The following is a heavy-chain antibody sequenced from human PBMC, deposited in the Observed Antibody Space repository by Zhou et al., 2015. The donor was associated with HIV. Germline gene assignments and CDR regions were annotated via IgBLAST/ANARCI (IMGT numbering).Heavy chain of an antibody. Sequence: QVQLVQSGAEVKKPGSSVKVSCKASGGTFSSYAISWVRQAPGQGLEWMGIINPSGGSTSYAQKFQGRVTMTRDTSTSTAYMELSSLRSEDTAVYYCARDGATVTQDYYYYYGMDVWGQGTTVTVSS. J-gene: IGHJ6*02. CDR3: ARDGATVTQDYYYYYGMDV. CDR1: GGTFSSYA. V-gene: IGHV1-46*01. D-gene: IGHD4-17*01. CDR2: INPSGGST.